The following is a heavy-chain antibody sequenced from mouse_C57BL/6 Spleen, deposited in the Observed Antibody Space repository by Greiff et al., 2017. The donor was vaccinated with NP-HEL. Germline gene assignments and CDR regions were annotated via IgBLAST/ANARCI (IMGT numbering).Heavy chain of an antibody. Sequence: VQLQQSGAELVRPGASVKLSCKASGYTFTDYYINWVKQRPGQGLEWIARIYPGSGNTYYNEKFKGKATLTAEKSSSTADMQLSSLTSEDSAVYFCARSGSLEFAYWGQGTLVTVSA. V-gene: IGHV1-76*01. D-gene: IGHD6-5*01. CDR3: ARSGSLEFAY. CDR1: GYTFTDYY. CDR2: IYPGSGNT. J-gene: IGHJ3*01.